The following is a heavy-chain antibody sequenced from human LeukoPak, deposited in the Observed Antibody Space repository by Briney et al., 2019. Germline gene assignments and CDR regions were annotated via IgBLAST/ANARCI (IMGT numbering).Heavy chain of an antibody. D-gene: IGHD3-10*01. CDR3: ARDYPFNYYYGSGSYYSNWFDP. J-gene: IGHJ5*02. V-gene: IGHV1-18*04. CDR1: GYTFTSYG. CDR2: ISAYNGNT. Sequence: ASVKVSRKASGYTFTSYGISWVRQAPGQGLEWMGWISAYNGNTNYAQKLQGRVTMTTDTSTSTAYMELRSLRSDDTAVYYCARDYPFNYYYGSGSYYSNWFDPWGQGTLVTVSS.